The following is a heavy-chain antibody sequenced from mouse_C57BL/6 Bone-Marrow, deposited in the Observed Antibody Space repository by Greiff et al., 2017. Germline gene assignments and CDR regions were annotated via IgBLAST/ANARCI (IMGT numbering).Heavy chain of an antibody. V-gene: IGHV5-17*01. D-gene: IGHD1-1*01. J-gene: IGHJ4*01. CDR3: ARGGTVVATGAMDY. CDR2: ISSGSSTI. CDR1: GFTFSDYG. Sequence: EVMLVESGGGLVKPGGSLKLSCAASGFTFSDYGMHWVRQAPEKGLEWVAYISSGSSTIYYADTVKGRFTISRDNAKNTLFLQRTSRRSEDTAMYYCARGGTVVATGAMDYWGQGTSVTVSS.